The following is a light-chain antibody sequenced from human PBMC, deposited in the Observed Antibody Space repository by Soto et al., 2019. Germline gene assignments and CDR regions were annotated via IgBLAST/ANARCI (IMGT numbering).Light chain of an antibody. Sequence: DIQMTQSPSSLSASVGDIVTITCRASQSISSYLHWYQQKPGKAPKLLIYAASSLQSGVPSRFSGSGSGKDFTLTISSLQPEDFATYYCQQSYSTPPFGGGTKVEIK. CDR2: AAS. J-gene: IGKJ4*01. CDR3: QQSYSTPP. V-gene: IGKV1-39*01. CDR1: QSISSY.